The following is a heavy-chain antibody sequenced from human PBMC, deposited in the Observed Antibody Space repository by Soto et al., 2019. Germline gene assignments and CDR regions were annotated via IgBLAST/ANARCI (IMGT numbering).Heavy chain of an antibody. J-gene: IGHJ5*02. CDR1: GGSVSGYY. Sequence: SESLSLTCAVYGGSVSGYYWSWIRQPPGKGLEWIGEINHSGSTNYNPSHKSRVTISVDTSKNQFSLKLSSVTAADTAVYYCARGITMIAPRGWFDPWGQGTLVTVSS. V-gene: IGHV4-34*01. D-gene: IGHD3-22*01. CDR3: ARGITMIAPRGWFDP. CDR2: INHSGST.